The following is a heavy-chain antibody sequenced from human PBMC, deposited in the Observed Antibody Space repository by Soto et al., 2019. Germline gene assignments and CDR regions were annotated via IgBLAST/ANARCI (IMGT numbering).Heavy chain of an antibody. CDR2: ISWNSGSI. J-gene: IGHJ4*02. Sequence: GGSLRLSCAASGFTLSDFAMHWVRQAPGKGLEWVSGISWNSGSIGYADSVKGRFTISRDNAKNSLYLQMNSLRAENTALYYCAKSRGGYSGDYDYWGQGTLVTVSS. CDR3: AKSRGGYSGDYDY. V-gene: IGHV3-9*01. D-gene: IGHD5-12*01. CDR1: GFTLSDFA.